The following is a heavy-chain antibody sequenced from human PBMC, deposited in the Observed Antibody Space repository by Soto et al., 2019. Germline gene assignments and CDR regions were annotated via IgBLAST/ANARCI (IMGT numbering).Heavy chain of an antibody. D-gene: IGHD5-12*01. Sequence: ASGKVSCKASGYTFTGFVIHWVRQAPGQGLEWMGWINPNSGGTNYAQKFQGWVTMTRDTSISTAYMELSRLKSDDTAVYYCARGDIVATIFEYWGQGTQVTVSS. CDR3: ARGDIVATIFEY. CDR2: INPNSGGT. J-gene: IGHJ4*02. V-gene: IGHV1-2*04. CDR1: GYTFTGFV.